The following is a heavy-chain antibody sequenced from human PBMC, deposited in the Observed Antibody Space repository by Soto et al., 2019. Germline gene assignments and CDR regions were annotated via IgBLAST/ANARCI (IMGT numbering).Heavy chain of an antibody. Sequence: SETLSLTCTVSGGSLNSYYWSWIRQPAGKGLEWIGRIYTTGNTNYKASLRSRVTMSVDTSKNQFSLKLRFLTAADTAMYYCARGSLQFDPWGQGTLVTVS. CDR1: GGSLNSYY. J-gene: IGHJ5*02. CDR2: IYTTGNT. CDR3: ARGSLQFDP. V-gene: IGHV4-4*07.